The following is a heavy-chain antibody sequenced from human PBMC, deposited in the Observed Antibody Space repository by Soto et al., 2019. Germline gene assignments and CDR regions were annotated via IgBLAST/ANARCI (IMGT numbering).Heavy chain of an antibody. CDR1: GFTVGSNY. CDR2: MYSGGST. J-gene: IGHJ6*02. D-gene: IGHD3-3*01. V-gene: IGHV3-53*01. Sequence: GGSLRLSCAASGFTVGSNYMSWVRQAPGKGLEWVSVMYSGGSTYYAASVKGRFTISRDNSKNTLYLQMNSLRDEDTAVYYCARGAAHYDFWSGYYYYGMDVWGQGTTVTVSS. CDR3: ARGAAHYDFWSGYYYYGMDV.